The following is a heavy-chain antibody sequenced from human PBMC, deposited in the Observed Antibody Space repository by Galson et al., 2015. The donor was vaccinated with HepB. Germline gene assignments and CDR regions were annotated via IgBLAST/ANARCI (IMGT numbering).Heavy chain of an antibody. CDR2: IIPIFVTA. CDR3: ARDARDYYDPGGYNGASNF. Sequence: SVKVSSKASGGTFSSFAISWVRQAPGQGLEWMGGIIPIFVTANYAQKFQGRVTISADESTSTAYMELSSLTSEDTAVYYCARDARDYYDPGGYNGASNFWGQGTLVTVSS. CDR1: GGTFSSFA. V-gene: IGHV1-69*13. D-gene: IGHD3-22*01. J-gene: IGHJ4*02.